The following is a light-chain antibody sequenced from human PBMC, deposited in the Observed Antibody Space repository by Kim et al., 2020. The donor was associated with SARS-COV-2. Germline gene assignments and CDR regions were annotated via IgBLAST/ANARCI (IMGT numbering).Light chain of an antibody. CDR3: QHRANWPTVT. J-gene: IGKJ4*01. CDR2: DAS. Sequence: EIVLTQSPATLSLSPGERATLSCRASQSVGSYLDWYQQRPGQAPRLLIYDASNRATGIPARFSGSWSGTDFTLTINSLEPEDFAVYYCQHRANWPTVTFGGGTKVDIK. V-gene: IGKV3-11*01. CDR1: QSVGSY.